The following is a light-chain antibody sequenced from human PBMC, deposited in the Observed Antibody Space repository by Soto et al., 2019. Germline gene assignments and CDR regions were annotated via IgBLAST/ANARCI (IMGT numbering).Light chain of an antibody. CDR2: GAS. Sequence: DIVMTQSPATLSVSPGERATLSCRASQSVSNNLAWFQQKPGQAPRLLIYGASTRATGIPARFSGSGSGTEFNLNISSLQSEDFAVYYCQQYNNWPPVTFGQGTRLDIK. V-gene: IGKV3-15*01. J-gene: IGKJ5*01. CDR1: QSVSNN. CDR3: QQYNNWPPVT.